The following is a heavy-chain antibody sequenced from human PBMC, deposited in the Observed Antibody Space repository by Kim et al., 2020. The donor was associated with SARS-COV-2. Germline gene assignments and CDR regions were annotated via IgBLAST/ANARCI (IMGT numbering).Heavy chain of an antibody. V-gene: IGHV4-39*01. Sequence: PSLKSRVTISVDTSQNQFSLNLSSVTADDTAVHYCARQMDYGAFNCYFALWGRGTLVTVSS. CDR3: ARQMDYGAFNCYFAL. J-gene: IGHJ2*01. D-gene: IGHD4-17*01.